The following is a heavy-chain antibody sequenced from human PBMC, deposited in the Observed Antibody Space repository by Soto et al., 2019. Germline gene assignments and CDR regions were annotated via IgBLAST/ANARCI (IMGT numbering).Heavy chain of an antibody. Sequence: QVQLVESGGGVVQPGRSLRLSCAASGFTFSSYGRHWVRQAPGKGLEWVAGIWYDGNNKYYADSVKGRFTISRDNSKNTLYLQMNSLRAEDTAVYYCARWGIAAGDYWGQGTLVTVSS. J-gene: IGHJ4*02. CDR2: IWYDGNNK. CDR3: ARWGIAAGDY. V-gene: IGHV3-33*01. D-gene: IGHD6-13*01. CDR1: GFTFSSYG.